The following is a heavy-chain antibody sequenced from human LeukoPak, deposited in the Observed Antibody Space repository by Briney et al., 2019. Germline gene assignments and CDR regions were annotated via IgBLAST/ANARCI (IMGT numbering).Heavy chain of an antibody. CDR2: ISNSGSP. CDR3: ARAKTQGGYGDYVFAY. V-gene: IGHV4-59*02. Sequence: SETLSLTCTVSGASVSSYYWSWIRQPPGKVLEWIGYISNSGSPYYNPSLKSRVTISVDTSKNQFSLKLSSVTAADTAVYYCARAKTQGGYGDYVFAYGAQEPLVTVPS. J-gene: IGHJ4*02. D-gene: IGHD4-17*01. CDR1: GASVSSYY.